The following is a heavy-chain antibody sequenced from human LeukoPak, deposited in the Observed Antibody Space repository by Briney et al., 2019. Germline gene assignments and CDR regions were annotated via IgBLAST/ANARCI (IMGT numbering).Heavy chain of an antibody. Sequence: ASVKVSCKASGYTFTNYGITWVRQAPGQGLEWMGWISAHDGTRNYALKHEDRVTMTTDTSTSTAYMELRGLRSDDTAVYYCSRRSTLYSSGRFYFDYWGQGTLVTVSS. CDR1: GYTFTNYG. CDR2: ISAHDGTR. CDR3: SRRSTLYSSGRFYFDY. D-gene: IGHD6-19*01. V-gene: IGHV1-18*01. J-gene: IGHJ4*02.